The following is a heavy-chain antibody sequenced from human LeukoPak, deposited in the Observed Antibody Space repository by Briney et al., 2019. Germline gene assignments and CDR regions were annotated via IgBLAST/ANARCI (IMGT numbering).Heavy chain of an antibody. D-gene: IGHD3-22*01. Sequence: SETLSLTCTVSGGSISSYYWSWIRQPPGKGLEWIGYIYYSGSTNYNPSLKSRVTISVDTSKNQFSLKLSSVTAADTAVYYCARESITMIAPGDGFDYWGQGTLVTVSS. CDR3: ARESITMIAPGDGFDY. V-gene: IGHV4-59*01. CDR1: GGSISSYY. CDR2: IYYSGST. J-gene: IGHJ4*02.